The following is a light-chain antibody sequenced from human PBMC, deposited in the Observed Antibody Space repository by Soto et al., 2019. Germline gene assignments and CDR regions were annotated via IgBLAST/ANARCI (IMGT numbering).Light chain of an antibody. CDR3: QQYNKWPLIT. CDR2: GAS. Sequence: EIMMTPSPATLSVSPGETAPPSRRASQSISIGLAWYRQKPGQAPRLLIYGASTRATGTPARFSGSGSGTEFTLTISSLQSEDFALYYCQQYNKWPLITFGQGTRLEIK. J-gene: IGKJ5*01. CDR1: QSISIG. V-gene: IGKV3D-15*01.